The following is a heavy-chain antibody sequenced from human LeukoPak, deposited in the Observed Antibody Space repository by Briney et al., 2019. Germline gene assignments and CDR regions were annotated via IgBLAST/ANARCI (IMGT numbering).Heavy chain of an antibody. V-gene: IGHV3-30*02. D-gene: IGHD6-6*01. CDR3: ARSLGLGSSSGFDY. Sequence: PGGSLRLSCAASGFTFSSYGMHWVRQAPGKGLEWVAFIRYDGSNKYYADSVKGRFTISRDNAKNSLYLQMNSLRAEDTAVYYCARSLGLGSSSGFDYWGQGTLVTVSS. J-gene: IGHJ4*02. CDR2: IRYDGSNK. CDR1: GFTFSSYG.